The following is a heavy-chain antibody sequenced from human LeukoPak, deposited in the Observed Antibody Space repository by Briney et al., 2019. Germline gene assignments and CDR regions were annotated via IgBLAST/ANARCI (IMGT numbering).Heavy chain of an antibody. Sequence: GGSLRLSCSASGFTFTTYSMTWVRQAPGKGLEWVSYITPSSRAIYYADSVKGRFTISRDNAKNSLYLQMNSLRAEDTAVYYCARDLASVRTFGVVVDGFDIWGQGTMVTVSS. J-gene: IGHJ3*02. D-gene: IGHD3-3*01. CDR3: ARDLASVRTFGVVVDGFDI. CDR2: ITPSSRAI. V-gene: IGHV3-48*01. CDR1: GFTFTTYS.